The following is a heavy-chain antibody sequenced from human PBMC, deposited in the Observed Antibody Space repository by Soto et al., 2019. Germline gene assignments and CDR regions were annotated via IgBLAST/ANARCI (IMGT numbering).Heavy chain of an antibody. CDR2: INPNSGGT. Sequence: ASVKVSCKASGYTFTGYYMHWVRQAPGQGLEWMGWINPNSGGTNYAQKFQGRVTMTRDTSISTAYMELSRLRSDDTAVYYCARDPWVAGDAFDIWGHGTMVTVSS. CDR3: ARDPWVAGDAFDI. V-gene: IGHV1-2*02. D-gene: IGHD2-15*01. CDR1: GYTFTGYY. J-gene: IGHJ3*02.